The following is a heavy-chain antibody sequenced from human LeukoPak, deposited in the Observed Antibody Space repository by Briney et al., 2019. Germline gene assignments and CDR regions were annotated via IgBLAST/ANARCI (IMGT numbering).Heavy chain of an antibody. CDR1: GGSFSGYY. CDR3: ARVVLGTLFH. V-gene: IGHV4-34*01. CDR2: INHSGST. D-gene: IGHD3-16*01. J-gene: IGHJ4*02. Sequence: SETLSLTCAVYGGSFSGYYWSWIRQPPGKGLEWIGEINHSGSTNYNPSLKSRVTISVDTSKNQISLKLSAVTAADTAVYYCARVVLGTLFHWGQGTLVTVSS.